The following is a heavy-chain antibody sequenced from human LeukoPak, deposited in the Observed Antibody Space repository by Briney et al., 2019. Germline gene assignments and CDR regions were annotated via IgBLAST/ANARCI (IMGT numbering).Heavy chain of an antibody. CDR3: ARDSDSSGWYWINWFDP. V-gene: IGHV1-2*02. D-gene: IGHD6-19*01. CDR2: INPNSGGT. CDR1: GYTFTGYY. J-gene: IGHJ5*02. Sequence: ASVKVSCKASGYTFTGYYMHWVRQAPGQGLEWMGWINPNSGGTNYAQKFQGRVTMTRDTSISTAYMELGRLRSDDTAVYYCARDSDSSGWYWINWFDPWGQGTLVTVSS.